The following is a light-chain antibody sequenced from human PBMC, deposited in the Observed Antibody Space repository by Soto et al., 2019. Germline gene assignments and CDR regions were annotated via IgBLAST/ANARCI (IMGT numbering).Light chain of an antibody. CDR2: KAS. V-gene: IGKV1-5*03. Sequence: DIQMTQSPSTLSGSVGDRVTITCRASQTISSWLACYQQKPGKAPKLLIYKASTLKSGVQSRFSGSVSGTEFTLTISSLQPDDFATYYCQHYNSYSEAFGQRKKVALK. CDR3: QHYNSYSEA. J-gene: IGKJ1*01. CDR1: QTISSW.